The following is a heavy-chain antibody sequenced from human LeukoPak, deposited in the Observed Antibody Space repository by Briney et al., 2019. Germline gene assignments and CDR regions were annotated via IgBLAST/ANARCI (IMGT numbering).Heavy chain of an antibody. J-gene: IGHJ4*02. D-gene: IGHD6-19*01. V-gene: IGHV3-30*18. Sequence: GRALRLSCAASGFTFSSYGMHWGRQAPGKGLEWVAVISYDGNNKYYADSVKGRFTISRDNSKNTLYLQMDNLRAEDTAVYYCAKYQRQWLPKGGFDYWGQGALVTVSS. CDR1: GFTFSSYG. CDR2: ISYDGNNK. CDR3: AKYQRQWLPKGGFDY.